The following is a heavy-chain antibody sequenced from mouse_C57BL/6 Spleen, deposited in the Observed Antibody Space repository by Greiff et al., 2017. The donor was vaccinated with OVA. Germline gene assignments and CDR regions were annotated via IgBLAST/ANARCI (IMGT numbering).Heavy chain of an antibody. J-gene: IGHJ1*03. Sequence: ESGPGLVKPSQSLSLTCSVTGYSITSGYYWNWIRQFPGNKLEWMGYISYDGSNNYNPSLKNRISITRDTSKNQFFLKLNSVTTEDTATYYCARDSPYDYDAYWYFDVWGTGTTVTVSS. CDR1: GYSITSGYY. CDR2: ISYDGSN. D-gene: IGHD2-4*01. CDR3: ARDSPYDYDAYWYFDV. V-gene: IGHV3-6*01.